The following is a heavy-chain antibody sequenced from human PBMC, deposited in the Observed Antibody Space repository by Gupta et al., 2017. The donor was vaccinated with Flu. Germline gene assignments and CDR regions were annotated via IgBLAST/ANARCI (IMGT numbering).Heavy chain of an antibody. V-gene: IGHV3-21*01. J-gene: IGHJ4*02. CDR2: ISSSSIYI. D-gene: IGHD1-1*01. CDR3: ARSWEPKAFTDY. CDR1: YS. Sequence: YSVNWVRQAPGKGLEWVSFISSSSIYIYYADSVKGRFTISRDNAKNSLYLQMNSLRAEDTAVYYCARSWEPKAFTDYWGQGTLVTVSS.